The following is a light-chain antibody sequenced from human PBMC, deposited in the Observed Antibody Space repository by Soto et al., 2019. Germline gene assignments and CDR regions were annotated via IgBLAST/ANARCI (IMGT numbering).Light chain of an antibody. J-gene: IGLJ2*01. Sequence: QSVLTQPASVSGSPGQSITISCTGTSSDVAADNYVSWYQQHPGQAPKLIIYEVTNRPSGVSSRFSGSKSGSTASLTISGLQAEDEAHYYCSSYTSDSSVVFGGGTKVTVL. CDR3: SSYTSDSSVV. V-gene: IGLV2-14*01. CDR2: EVT. CDR1: SSDVAADNY.